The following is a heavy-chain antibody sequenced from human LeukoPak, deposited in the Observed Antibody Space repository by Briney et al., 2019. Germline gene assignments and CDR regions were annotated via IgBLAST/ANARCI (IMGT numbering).Heavy chain of an antibody. V-gene: IGHV3-23*01. CDR3: AKDMGAITHMPDY. CDR1: GFTFSSYG. CDR2: ISGSGGST. Sequence: GGTLRLSCAASGFTFSSYGMSWVRQAPGKGLEWVSAISGSGGSTYYADSVKGRFTISRDNAKNSLYLQMNSLRAEDTAVYYCAKDMGAITHMPDYWGQGTLVTVSS. D-gene: IGHD3-3*01. J-gene: IGHJ4*02.